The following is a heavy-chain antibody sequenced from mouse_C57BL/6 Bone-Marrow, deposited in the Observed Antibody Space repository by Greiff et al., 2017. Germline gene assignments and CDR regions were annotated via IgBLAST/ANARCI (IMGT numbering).Heavy chain of an antibody. V-gene: IGHV1-82*01. CDR2: FYPGDGDT. J-gene: IGHJ3*01. CDR1: ASAFSSPW. D-gene: IGHD2-4*01. CDR3: AREDYAWFAY. Sequence: VQLKQSGPERVKPGASGKISCKASASAFSSPWMNWVKQRPGRGLGWIGRFYPGDGDTTYNGKFKGKATLTADKSSSTAYMQLSSLTSEDSAVYFCAREDYAWFAYWGQGTLVTVSA.